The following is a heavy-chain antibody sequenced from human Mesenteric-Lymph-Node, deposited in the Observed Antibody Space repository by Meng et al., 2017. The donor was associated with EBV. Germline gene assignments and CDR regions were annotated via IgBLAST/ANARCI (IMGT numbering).Heavy chain of an antibody. D-gene: IGHD6-13*01. Sequence: VALPPWGAGLLKPSETLSLTCAVYGGSFSGYYWSWIRQPPGKGLEWIGEINHSGSTNYNPSLKSRVTISVDTSKNQFSLKLSSVTAADTAVYYCARKEQQLVHYFDYWGQGTLVTVSS. CDR3: ARKEQQLVHYFDY. CDR2: INHSGST. CDR1: GGSFSGYY. J-gene: IGHJ4*02. V-gene: IGHV4-34*01.